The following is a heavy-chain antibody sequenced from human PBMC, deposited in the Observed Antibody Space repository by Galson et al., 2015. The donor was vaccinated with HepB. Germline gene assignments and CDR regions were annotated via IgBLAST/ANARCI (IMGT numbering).Heavy chain of an antibody. Sequence: SLRLSCAASGFTFSSYAMHWVRQAPGKGLEWVAVISYDGSNKYYADSVKGRFTISRDNSKNTLYLQMNSLRAEDTAVYYCARDKSSVGRLDVWGQGTTVTVSS. CDR2: ISYDGSNK. V-gene: IGHV3-30-3*01. CDR1: GFTFSSYA. D-gene: IGHD4-23*01. J-gene: IGHJ6*02. CDR3: ARDKSSVGRLDV.